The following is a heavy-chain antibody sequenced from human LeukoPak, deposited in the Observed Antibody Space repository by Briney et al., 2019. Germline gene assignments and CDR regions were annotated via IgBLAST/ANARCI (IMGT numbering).Heavy chain of an antibody. J-gene: IGHJ3*02. CDR3: AREVGTPQAFDI. CDR1: RFTFSNYG. CDR2: INSRSSTI. V-gene: IGHV3-48*01. D-gene: IGHD1-26*01. Sequence: GGSLRLSCAASRFTFSNYGVNWVRQAPGKGPEWVSYINSRSSTIYYADSVRGRFTISRDNAKNSLYLQMNSLKAEDTAIYYCAREVGTPQAFDIWGQGTMVTVSS.